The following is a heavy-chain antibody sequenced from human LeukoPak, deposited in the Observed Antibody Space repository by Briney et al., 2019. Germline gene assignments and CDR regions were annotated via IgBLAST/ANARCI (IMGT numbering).Heavy chain of an antibody. CDR2: ISSSSSYI. Sequence: PGGSLRLSCAASGFTFSSYSMNWVRQAPGKGLEWVSSISSSSSYIYYADSVKGRFIISRDNAKNSLYLQMNSLRAEDTAVYYCARDRTAGNRSGYSDAFDIWGQGTMVTVSS. CDR3: ARDRTAGNRSGYSDAFDI. J-gene: IGHJ3*02. V-gene: IGHV3-21*01. CDR1: GFTFSSYS. D-gene: IGHD3-22*01.